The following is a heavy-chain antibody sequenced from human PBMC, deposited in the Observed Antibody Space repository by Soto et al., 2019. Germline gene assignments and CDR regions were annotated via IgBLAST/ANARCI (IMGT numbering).Heavy chain of an antibody. Sequence: GASVKVSCKASGYTFTGYYMHWVRQAPGRGLEWMGWINPNSGGTNYAQKFQGRVTMTRDTSISTAYMELSRLRSDDTAVYYCARVIRITGTTNWFDPWGQGTLVTVSS. CDR2: INPNSGGT. J-gene: IGHJ5*02. CDR1: GYTFTGYY. V-gene: IGHV1-2*02. D-gene: IGHD1-7*01. CDR3: ARVIRITGTTNWFDP.